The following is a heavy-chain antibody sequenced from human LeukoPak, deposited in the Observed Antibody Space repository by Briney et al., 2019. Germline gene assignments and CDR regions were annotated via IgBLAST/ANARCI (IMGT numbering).Heavy chain of an antibody. Sequence: GGSLRLSCAASGFTLIRHEMNWVRQAPGKGLEWVSFISRSGRNTDYADSVEGRFTISRDDAKNSLYLQLNSLRADDTAVYYCARDAACTTSTCYKQIDSWGQGTLVTVSS. CDR1: GFTLIRHE. J-gene: IGHJ4*02. V-gene: IGHV3-48*03. D-gene: IGHD2-2*02. CDR2: ISRSGRNT. CDR3: ARDAACTTSTCYKQIDS.